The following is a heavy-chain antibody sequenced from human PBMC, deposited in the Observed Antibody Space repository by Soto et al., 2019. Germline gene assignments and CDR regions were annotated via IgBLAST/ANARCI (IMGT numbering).Heavy chain of an antibody. CDR1: GFTFSSYS. CDR2: ISSSSSYI. D-gene: IGHD2-21*02. J-gene: IGHJ4*02. Sequence: LRLFCAASGFTFSSYSMNWVRQAPGKGLEWVSSISSSSSYIYYADSVKGRFTISRDNAKNSLYLQMNSLRAEDTAVYYCARRGGDPAYYFDYWGQGTLVTVSS. V-gene: IGHV3-21*01. CDR3: ARRGGDPAYYFDY.